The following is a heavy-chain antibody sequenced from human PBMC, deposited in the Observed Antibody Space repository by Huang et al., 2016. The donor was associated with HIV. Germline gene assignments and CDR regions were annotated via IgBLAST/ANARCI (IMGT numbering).Heavy chain of an antibody. CDR3: VKERGSSRARSSFDF. CDR1: GFPFSAYG. D-gene: IGHD6-13*01. CDR2: IRYDGNND. J-gene: IGHJ3*01. V-gene: IGHV3-30*02. Sequence: QVRLVESGGGVAQPGASLTLSCSESGFPFSAYGMDWVRQAPGKGLEWVSFIRYDGNNDYMIGSVKGLVTMSRDNSNNTLYLRMNSLRPEDTAVYYCVKERGSSRARSSFDFWGQVTSVIVSS.